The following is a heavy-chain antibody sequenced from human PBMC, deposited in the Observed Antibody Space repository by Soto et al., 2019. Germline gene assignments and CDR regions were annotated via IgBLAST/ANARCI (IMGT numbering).Heavy chain of an antibody. D-gene: IGHD6-13*01. CDR3: ARDALAAAGISPLHYYYMDV. J-gene: IGHJ6*03. Sequence: PGGSLRLSCAASGFTFSGSWMNWVRQAPGKGLEWVADIKEDGSKTNYVGSVKGRFTISRDNAKNSLYLQMNSLRAEDTAVYYCARDALAAAGISPLHYYYMDVWGKGTTVTVSS. CDR2: IKEDGSKT. V-gene: IGHV3-7*05. CDR1: GFTFSGSW.